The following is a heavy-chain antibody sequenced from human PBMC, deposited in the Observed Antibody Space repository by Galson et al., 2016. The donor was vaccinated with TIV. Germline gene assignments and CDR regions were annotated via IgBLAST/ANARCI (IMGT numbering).Heavy chain of an antibody. D-gene: IGHD2-2*01. J-gene: IGHJ3*02. CDR2: TYYRSRWYY. V-gene: IGHV6-1*01. CDR1: GDSVSSDSAA. Sequence: AISGDSVSSDSAAWNWVRQSPSRGLEWLGRTYYRSRWYYDYKVSVKSRITINPDTSKNQFSLQLNPVTPEATAVYYCTRAAGKNGASCYGTRETFDICGQGTMVTVSS. CDR3: TRAAGKNGASCYGTRETFDI.